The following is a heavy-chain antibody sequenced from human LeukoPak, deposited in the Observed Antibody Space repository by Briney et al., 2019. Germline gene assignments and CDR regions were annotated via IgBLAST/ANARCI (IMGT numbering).Heavy chain of an antibody. CDR1: GFTFSRYS. Sequence: GGSLRLSCAASGFTFSRYSMNWVRQAPGKGLEWVSYISSSSSTIYYADSVKGRFTISRDNAKNSLFLQLNSLRAEDTAVYCCARKTYYYDSGSYSKSYYFDYWGQGTLVTVSS. V-gene: IGHV3-48*04. D-gene: IGHD3-10*01. CDR2: ISSSSSTI. CDR3: ARKTYYYDSGSYSKSYYFDY. J-gene: IGHJ4*02.